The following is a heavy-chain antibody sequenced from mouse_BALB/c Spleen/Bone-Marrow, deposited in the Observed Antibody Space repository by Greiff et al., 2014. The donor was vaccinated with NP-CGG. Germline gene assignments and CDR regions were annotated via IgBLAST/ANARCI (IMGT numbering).Heavy chain of an antibody. CDR3: AGDGAY. CDR2: IDPANGNT. D-gene: IGHD3-3*01. V-gene: IGHV14-3*02. Sequence: VQLKESGAELVKPGASVKSSCTASGFNIKDTYMHWVKQRPEQGLEWIGRIDPANGNTKYDPKFQGKATITADTSSNTAYLQLSSLTSEDTAVYYCAGDGAYWGQGTLVTVSA. CDR1: GFNIKDTY. J-gene: IGHJ3*01.